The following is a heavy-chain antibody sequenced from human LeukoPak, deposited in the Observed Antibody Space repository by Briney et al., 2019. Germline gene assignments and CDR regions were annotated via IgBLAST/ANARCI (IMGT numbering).Heavy chain of an antibody. V-gene: IGHV1-46*01. CDR2: INPSGGRT. J-gene: IGHJ4*02. Sequence: ASVKVSCKAPGYTFTSYYMHWVRQAPGQGLEWMGIINPSGGRTSYAQKFQGRVTMTRDTSTSTVYMELSSLRSDDTAVYYCARGGTVLRPNSPYDYWGQGTLVTVSS. CDR1: GYTFTSYY. CDR3: ARGGTVLRPNSPYDY. D-gene: IGHD4-17*01.